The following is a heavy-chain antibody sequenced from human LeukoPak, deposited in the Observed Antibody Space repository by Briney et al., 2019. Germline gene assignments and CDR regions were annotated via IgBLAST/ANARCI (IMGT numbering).Heavy chain of an antibody. CDR2: LYYTGST. V-gene: IGHV4-59*05. J-gene: IGHJ5*02. CDR1: GFTFSDYY. CDR3: APGSTHGNGGSWFDP. D-gene: IGHD1-26*01. Sequence: GSLRLSCAASGFTFSDYYMSWIRQAPGKGLEWIGSLYYTGSTYYNPSLKSRVTISADTSKNQFSLKLSSVTAADTAVYFCAPGSTHGNGGSWFDPWGQGTLVTVSS.